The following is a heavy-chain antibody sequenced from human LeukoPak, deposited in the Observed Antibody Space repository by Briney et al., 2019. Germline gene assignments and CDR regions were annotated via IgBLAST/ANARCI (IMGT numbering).Heavy chain of an antibody. Sequence: PGGSLRLSCAASGFTSSSYWMHWVRQAPGKGLVWVSRINSDGSSTSYADSVKGRFTISRDNAKNTLYLQMNSLRAEDTAVYYCARDMDFRINWFDPWGQGTLVTVSS. CDR1: GFTSSSYW. D-gene: IGHD2-2*03. J-gene: IGHJ5*02. CDR3: ARDMDFRINWFDP. V-gene: IGHV3-74*01. CDR2: INSDGSST.